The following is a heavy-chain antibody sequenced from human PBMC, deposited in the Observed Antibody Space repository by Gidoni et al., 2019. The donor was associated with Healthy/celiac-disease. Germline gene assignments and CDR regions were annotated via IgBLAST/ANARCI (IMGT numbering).Heavy chain of an antibody. CDR2: IYYSGVT. Sequence: QLQLQESGPGLVKPSETLSLTCTASGGSLSSSSYYWGWIRHPPGKGLEWIGSIYYSGVTYYNPSRKSRVTISVDTSKNQFSLKLSSVTAADTAVYYCARSEAAAGKGTLFDYWGQGTLVTVSS. D-gene: IGHD6-13*01. CDR3: ARSEAAAGKGTLFDY. CDR1: GGSLSSSSYY. J-gene: IGHJ4*02. V-gene: IGHV4-39*01.